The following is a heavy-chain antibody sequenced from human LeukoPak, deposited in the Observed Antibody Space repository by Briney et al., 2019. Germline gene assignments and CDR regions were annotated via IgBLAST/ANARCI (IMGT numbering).Heavy chain of an antibody. CDR2: IYHSGST. CDR3: ARDTVRDYYGSGSYSGVGDY. J-gene: IGHJ4*02. V-gene: IGHV4-39*06. D-gene: IGHD3-10*01. CDR1: GGSIRSTSYY. Sequence: ASETLSLTCTVSGGSIRSTSYYWGWIRQPPGKGLEWTGSIYHSGSTYYTPSLTRRVTISVDTSKNQFALKLSSVTAADTAVYYCARDTVRDYYGSGSYSGVGDYWGQGTLVTVSS.